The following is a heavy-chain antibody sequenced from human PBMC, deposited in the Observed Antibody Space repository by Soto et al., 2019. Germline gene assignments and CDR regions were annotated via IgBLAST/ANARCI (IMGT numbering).Heavy chain of an antibody. V-gene: IGHV1-18*01. CDR1: GYTFSNYG. Sequence: ASVKVSCKASGYTFSNYGISWVRQAPGQGLEWMGWISAKNGNTNFAQKFRGRVTMTTDTSTTTVYMELRSLTPDDTAVYYCAREPPETPQDYWGQGPLVTVSS. CDR3: AREPPETPQDY. CDR2: ISAKNGNT. J-gene: IGHJ4*02.